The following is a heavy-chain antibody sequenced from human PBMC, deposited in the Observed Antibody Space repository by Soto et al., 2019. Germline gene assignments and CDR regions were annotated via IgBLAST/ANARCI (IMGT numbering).Heavy chain of an antibody. CDR1: GFTFSSYS. CDR2: ISSSRSTI. V-gene: IGHV3-48*01. J-gene: IGHJ4*02. CDR3: ATDCSSSSCFDN. Sequence: GGSLRLSCAASGFTFSSYSMNWVRQAPGKGLEWFSYISSSRSTIDYADSGKGRFTISRDNAKNSLYLQMNSLRAEDTAVYYCATDCSSSSCFDNWGQGTLVTVSS. D-gene: IGHD2-2*01.